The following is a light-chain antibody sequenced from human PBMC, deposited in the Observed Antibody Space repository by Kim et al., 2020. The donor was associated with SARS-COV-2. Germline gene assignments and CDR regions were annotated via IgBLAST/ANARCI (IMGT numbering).Light chain of an antibody. CDR3: QQYNNWPYT. V-gene: IGKV3-15*01. CDR1: QSVSSN. J-gene: IGKJ2*01. CDR2: GAS. Sequence: SVSPCERASLSCRASQSVSSNLAWYQQKPGQAPRLLIYGASTRATGIPAGFSGSGSGTEFTLTISSLQSEDFAVYYCQQYNNWPYTFGQGTKLEI.